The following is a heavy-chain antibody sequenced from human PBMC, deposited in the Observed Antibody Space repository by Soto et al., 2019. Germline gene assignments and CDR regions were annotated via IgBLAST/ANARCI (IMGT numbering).Heavy chain of an antibody. CDR3: ARIIDSIGFGDSFGFAFDI. CDR1: GGTFSSYA. Sequence: ASVKVSCKASGGTFSSYAISWVRQAPGQGLEWMGCIIAFIGTTNYAQKLQGRVTMTTDTSTSTAYMELGSLRSDDTAVYFCARIIDSIGFGDSFGFAFDIWGQGTMVTVSS. V-gene: IGHV1-18*01. CDR2: IIAFIGTT. D-gene: IGHD3-10*01. J-gene: IGHJ3*02.